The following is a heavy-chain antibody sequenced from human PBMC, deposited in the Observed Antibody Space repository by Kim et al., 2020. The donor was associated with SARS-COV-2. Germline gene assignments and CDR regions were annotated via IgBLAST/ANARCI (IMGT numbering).Heavy chain of an antibody. CDR1: GFTFSSYS. D-gene: IGHD2-2*01. J-gene: IGHJ4*02. CDR2: ISSSSSTI. CDR3: ARANHRVPRAKFDY. V-gene: IGHV3-48*02. Sequence: GGSLRLSCAASGFTFSSYSMNWVRQAPGKGLEWVSYISSSSSTIYYADSVKGRFTISRDNAKNSLYLQMNSLRDEDTAVYYCARANHRVPRAKFDYWGQGTLVTVSS.